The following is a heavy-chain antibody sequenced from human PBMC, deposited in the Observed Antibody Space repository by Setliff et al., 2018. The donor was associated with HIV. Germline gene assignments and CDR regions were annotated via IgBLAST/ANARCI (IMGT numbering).Heavy chain of an antibody. CDR3: ARDKGIREAASLDY. V-gene: IGHV1-69*10. D-gene: IGHD6-13*01. CDR1: GGTFSDFR. J-gene: IGHJ4*02. Sequence: SVKVSCKASGGTFSDFRITWVRQAPGQGLEWMGEITPFVGITNYAQKFQGRVTISADESTATAYIEVSSLTSQDTAVYYCARDKGIREAASLDYWGQGSLVTVSS. CDR2: ITPFVGIT.